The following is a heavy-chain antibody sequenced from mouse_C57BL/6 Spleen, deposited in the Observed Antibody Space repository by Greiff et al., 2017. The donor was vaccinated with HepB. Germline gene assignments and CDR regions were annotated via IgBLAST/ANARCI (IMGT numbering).Heavy chain of an antibody. D-gene: IGHD3-2*02. J-gene: IGHJ4*01. CDR3: ARYRPPYSSGYINYYAMDY. Sequence: EVMLVESGGGLVQPGGSLSLSCAASGFTFTDYYMSWVRQPPGKALEWLGFIRNKANGYTTEYSASVKGRFTISRDNSQSILYLQMNALRAEDSATYYCARYRPPYSSGYINYYAMDYWGQGTSVTVSS. V-gene: IGHV7-3*01. CDR2: IRNKANGYTT. CDR1: GFTFTDYY.